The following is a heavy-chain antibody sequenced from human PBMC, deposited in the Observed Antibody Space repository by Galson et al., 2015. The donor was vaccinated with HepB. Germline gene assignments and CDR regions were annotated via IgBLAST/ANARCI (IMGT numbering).Heavy chain of an antibody. J-gene: IGHJ6*02. D-gene: IGHD3-3*01. CDR1: GGTFSSYA. Sequence: SCKASGGTFSSYAISWVRQAPGQGLEWMGGIIPIFGTANYAQKFQGRVTITADESTSTAYMELSSLRSEDTAVYYCASDSSTIYRPYGMDVWGQGTTVTVSS. V-gene: IGHV1-69*01. CDR2: IIPIFGTA. CDR3: ASDSSTIYRPYGMDV.